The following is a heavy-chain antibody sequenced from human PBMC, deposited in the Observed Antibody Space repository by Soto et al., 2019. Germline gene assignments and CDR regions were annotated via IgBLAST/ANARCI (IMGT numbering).Heavy chain of an antibody. CDR3: ARVKGSNQDYYYYMDV. CDR1: GGTFSSYT. V-gene: IGHV1-69*02. CDR2: IIPILGIA. J-gene: IGHJ6*03. D-gene: IGHD3-10*01. Sequence: QVQLVQSGAEVKKPGSSVKVSCKASGGTFSSYTISWVRQAPGQGLEWMGRIIPILGIANYAQKFQGRVTITADKSTSTAYMELSSLRSEDTAVYYCARVKGSNQDYYYYMDVWGKGTTVTVSS.